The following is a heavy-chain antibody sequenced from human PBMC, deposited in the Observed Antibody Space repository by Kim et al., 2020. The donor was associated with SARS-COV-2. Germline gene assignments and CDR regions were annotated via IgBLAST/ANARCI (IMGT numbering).Heavy chain of an antibody. Sequence: GGSLRLTCAASGVTFSTYSVNWVRQAPGKGLEWVSYITPSSDTIYYADSVEGRFTISRDNAKNSLYLQMNSLRAEDTAVYYCARDPGRIAVAVVWGQGTL. CDR3: ARDPGRIAVAVV. V-gene: IGHV3-48*01. J-gene: IGHJ4*02. D-gene: IGHD6-19*01. CDR1: GVTFSTYS. CDR2: ITPSSDTI.